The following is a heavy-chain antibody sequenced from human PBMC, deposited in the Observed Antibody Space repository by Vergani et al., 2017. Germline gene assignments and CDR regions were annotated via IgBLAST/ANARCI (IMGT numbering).Heavy chain of an antibody. V-gene: IGHV3-9*01. D-gene: IGHD1-26*01. CDR3: AKGIVGPTQMIY. J-gene: IGHJ4*02. CDR2: ISWNSGSI. CDR1: GFTFDDYA. Sequence: EVQLVESGGGLVQPGRSLRLSCAASGFTFDDYAMHWVRQAPGKGLEWVSGISWNSGSIGYADSVKGRFTISRDNSKNTLYLQMNSLRAEDTAVYYCAKGIVGPTQMIYWGQGTLVTVSS.